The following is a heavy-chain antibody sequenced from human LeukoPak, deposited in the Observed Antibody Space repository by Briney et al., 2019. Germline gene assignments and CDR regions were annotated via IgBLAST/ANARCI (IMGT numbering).Heavy chain of an antibody. V-gene: IGHV3-23*01. J-gene: IGHJ4*02. Sequence: GGSLGLSCTASGFIFSRFGMAWVRQAPGKGPEWVSTISNSGGTYYADSVKGRFTVSRDISMNTVFLQMSSLRAGDTAVYYCAKGSLGSWYFFESWGQGTLVTVS. CDR1: GFIFSRFG. CDR3: AKGSLGSWYFFES. CDR2: ISNSGGT. D-gene: IGHD6-13*01.